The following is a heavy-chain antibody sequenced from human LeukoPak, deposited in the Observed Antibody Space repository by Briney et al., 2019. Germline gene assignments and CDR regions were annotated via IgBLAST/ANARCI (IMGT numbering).Heavy chain of an antibody. V-gene: IGHV4-59*08. CDR1: GGSISSYY. J-gene: IGHJ4*02. Sequence: SETLSLTCTVSGGSISSYYWSWIRQPPGKGLEWIGYIYYSGCTNYNPSLKSRVTLSVDTSKNQVSLKLSSVTAADTAVYYCARSEINDYIKYWGQGILVTVSS. CDR3: ARSEINDYIKY. CDR2: IYYSGCT. D-gene: IGHD3-16*01.